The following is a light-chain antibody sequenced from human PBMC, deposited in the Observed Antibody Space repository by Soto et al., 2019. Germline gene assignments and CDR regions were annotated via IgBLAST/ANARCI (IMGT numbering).Light chain of an antibody. CDR2: DVS. CDR1: SSDVGAYNY. V-gene: IGLV2-14*01. Sequence: QSALTQPASVSRSPGQSITISCTGTSSDVGAYNYVSWYQQYPGKAPKVIIYDVSNRPSGVSNRFSGSKSGNTASLTISGLQAEDEADYYCCSYTTSSTVVFGGGTKLTVL. CDR3: CSYTTSSTVV. J-gene: IGLJ2*01.